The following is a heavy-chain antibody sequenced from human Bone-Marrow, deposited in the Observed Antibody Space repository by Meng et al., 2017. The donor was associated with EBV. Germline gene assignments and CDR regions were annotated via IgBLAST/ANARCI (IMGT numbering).Heavy chain of an antibody. D-gene: IGHD4-17*01. J-gene: IGHJ4*02. V-gene: IGHV4-30-4*01. CDR2: IYYSSST. CDR1: DDSIHSGGYY. CDR3: ARAGRGYGDFEYYFDY. Sequence: QVQLQESGPGLVKPSQTLSLTCAVSDDSIHSGGYYWSWIRQPPGKGLEWIGYIYYSSSTYYTPSLKTRLTISLDTSKSQFSLKLCSVTAADTAMYYCARAGRGYGDFEYYFDYWGQGTLVTVSS.